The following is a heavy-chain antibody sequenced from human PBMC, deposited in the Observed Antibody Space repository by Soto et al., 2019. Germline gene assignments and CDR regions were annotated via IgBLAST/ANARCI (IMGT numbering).Heavy chain of an antibody. CDR1: GYTFSNFA. CDR3: ARDAAVGLFDY. CDR2: INAGNGNT. V-gene: IGHV1-3*01. D-gene: IGHD1-26*01. Sequence: ASVKVSCKASGYTFSNFAMHWVRQAPGQRLEWMGWINAGNGNTNYSQKLQGRVTMTRDTSTSTAYMELRSLRSEDTAVYYCARDAAVGLFDYWGQGTLVTVSS. J-gene: IGHJ4*02.